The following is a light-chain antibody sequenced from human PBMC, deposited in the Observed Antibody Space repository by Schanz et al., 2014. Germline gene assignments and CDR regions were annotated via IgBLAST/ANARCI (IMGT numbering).Light chain of an antibody. CDR2: EVS. Sequence: QSALTQPASVSGSPGQSVTISCTGTSSDVGGYNYVSWYQQHPGKAPKLMIYEVSKRPSGVPDRFSGSKSGTSASLAISGLRSEDKADYYCAAWDDSLSAYYVFGTGTKLTVL. J-gene: IGLJ1*01. V-gene: IGLV2-8*01. CDR1: SSDVGGYNY. CDR3: AAWDDSLSAYYV.